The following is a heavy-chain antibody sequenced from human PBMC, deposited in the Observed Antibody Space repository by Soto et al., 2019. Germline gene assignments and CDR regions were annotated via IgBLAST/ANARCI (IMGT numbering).Heavy chain of an antibody. CDR1: GGTFSSYA. V-gene: IGHV1-69*13. D-gene: IGHD1-7*01. Sequence: ASVKVSCKASGGTFSSYAISWVRQAPGQGPEWMGGIIPIFGTANYAQKFQGRVTITADESTSTAYMERSSLRSEDTAVYYCARDSRNSTPLYYYGMDVWGQGTTVTVSS. CDR2: IIPIFGTA. J-gene: IGHJ6*02. CDR3: ARDSRNSTPLYYYGMDV.